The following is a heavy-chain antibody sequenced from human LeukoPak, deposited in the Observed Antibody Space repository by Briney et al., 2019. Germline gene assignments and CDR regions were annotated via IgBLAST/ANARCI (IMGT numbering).Heavy chain of an antibody. CDR2: TYYRSKWYN. CDR3: ARGVGAKPKYYYYYMDV. V-gene: IGHV6-1*01. D-gene: IGHD1-26*01. CDR1: GDSVSSNSAA. Sequence: SQTLSLTCAISGDSVSSNSAAWNWIRQSPSRGLEWLGRTYYRSKWYNDYAVSVKSRITINPDTSKNQFSLQLNSVTPEDTAVYYCARGVGAKPKYYYYYMDVWGKGTTVTVSS. J-gene: IGHJ6*03.